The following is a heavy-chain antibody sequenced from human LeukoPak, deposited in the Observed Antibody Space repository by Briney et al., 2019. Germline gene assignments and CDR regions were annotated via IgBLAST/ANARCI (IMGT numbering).Heavy chain of an antibody. J-gene: IGHJ4*02. D-gene: IGHD6-13*01. CDR1: GFTFSSYG. Sequence: GGSLRLSCAASGFTFSSYGMHWVRQAPGKGLEWVAVIWYDGSNKYYADSVKGRFTISRDNPKNTLYLQMNSLRAEDTAVYYCARLSIAAAGTGQAVDYWGQGTLVTVSS. CDR2: IWYDGSNK. V-gene: IGHV3-33*01. CDR3: ARLSIAAAGTGQAVDY.